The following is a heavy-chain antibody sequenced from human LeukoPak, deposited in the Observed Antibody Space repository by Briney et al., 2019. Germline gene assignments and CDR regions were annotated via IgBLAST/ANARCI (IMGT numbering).Heavy chain of an antibody. J-gene: IGHJ4*02. CDR2: ISSSSSYI. V-gene: IGHV3-21*01. CDR3: ARVLEAASFDY. D-gene: IGHD6-13*01. CDR1: GFTFSSYI. Sequence: GGSLRLSCAASGFTFSSYIMNWVRQAPGKGLEWVSSISSSSSYIYYADSVKGRFTISRDNAKNSLYLQMNSLRAEDTAVYYCARVLEAASFDYWGQGTPVTVSS.